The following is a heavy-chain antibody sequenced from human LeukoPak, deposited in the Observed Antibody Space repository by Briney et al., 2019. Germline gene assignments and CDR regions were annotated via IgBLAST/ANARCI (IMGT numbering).Heavy chain of an antibody. CDR1: GFTFSSYG. V-gene: IGHV3-30*02. CDR3: AKDQVLLGCGRLAFDN. Sequence: PGGSLRLSCAASGFTFSSYGMHWVRQAPGKGLEWVAFIRYDGSNKYYADSVKGRFTISRDNSKNQLYLQMNRLRAEGKAVFYCAKDQVLLGCGRLAFDNWGPGTM. CDR2: IRYDGSNK. J-gene: IGHJ3*02. D-gene: IGHD1-26*01.